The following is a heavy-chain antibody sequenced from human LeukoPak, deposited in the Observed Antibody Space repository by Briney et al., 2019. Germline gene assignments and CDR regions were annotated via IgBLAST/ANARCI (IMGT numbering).Heavy chain of an antibody. D-gene: IGHD3-10*01. J-gene: IGHJ4*02. Sequence: KPSETLSLTCTVSGGSISSYYWSWIRQPPGKGLEWIGYIYYSGSTNYNPSLKSRVTISVDTSKNQFSLKLSSVTAADTAVYYCASWVPGDSAFYFDYWGQGTLVTVSS. CDR1: GGSISSYY. V-gene: IGHV4-59*01. CDR3: ASWVPGDSAFYFDY. CDR2: IYYSGST.